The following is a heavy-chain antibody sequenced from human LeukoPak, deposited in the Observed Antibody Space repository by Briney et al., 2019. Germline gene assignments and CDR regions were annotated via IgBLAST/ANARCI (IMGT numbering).Heavy chain of an antibody. CDR3: ASGIVGAWYYFDY. D-gene: IGHD1-26*01. J-gene: IGHJ4*02. Sequence: ASVTVSCTASGYTFTSYDINWVRQATGQGLEWMGWMNPNSGNTGYAQKFQGRVTMTRNTSISTAYMELSRLRSEDAAVYYCASGIVGAWYYFDYWGQGTLVTVSS. CDR2: MNPNSGNT. CDR1: GYTFTSYD. V-gene: IGHV1-8*01.